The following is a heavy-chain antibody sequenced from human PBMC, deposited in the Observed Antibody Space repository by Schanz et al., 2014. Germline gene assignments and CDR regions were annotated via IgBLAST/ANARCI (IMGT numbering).Heavy chain of an antibody. J-gene: IGHJ5*02. CDR2: INPNSGST. CDR3: VRELSGGTFSS. CDR1: GYTFTGYY. Sequence: QVQLVQSGAEVKKPGASVKVSCQASGYTFTGYYMHWVRQAPGQGLEWMGQINPNSGSTIYAQNFQGRVTLTRYTSSTTAYMELNSLRSDDTAVYYCVRELSGGTFSSWGQGALVPVSS. D-gene: IGHD1-1*01. V-gene: IGHV1-2*06.